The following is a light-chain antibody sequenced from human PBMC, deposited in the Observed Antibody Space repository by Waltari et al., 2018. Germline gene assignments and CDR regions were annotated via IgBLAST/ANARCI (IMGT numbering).Light chain of an antibody. V-gene: IGKV1-17*01. Sequence: DIQMTQSPSSLSASVGDRVTITCRASQGITNHLGWYQHKPGKAPKRLMHSASSLESGVPSRFSASGSGTEFTLTINSLQPEDFATYYCLQHHNYPATFGQGTKVEIK. CDR1: QGITNH. CDR3: LQHHNYPAT. CDR2: SAS. J-gene: IGKJ1*01.